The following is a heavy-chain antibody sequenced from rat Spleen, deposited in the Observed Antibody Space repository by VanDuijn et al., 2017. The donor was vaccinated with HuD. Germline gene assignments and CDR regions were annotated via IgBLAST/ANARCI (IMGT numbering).Heavy chain of an antibody. J-gene: IGHJ1*01. CDR1: GFTFSDYY. D-gene: IGHD1-12*02. CDR2: ISYDGSST. CDR3: ARHGYYDCSYYPFDF. Sequence: EVQLVESDGGLVQPGRSLKLSCAASGFTFSDYYMAWVRQAPTKGLEWVATISYDGSSTYYRDSVKGRFTISRDNAKSTLYLQMDSLRSEDTATYYGARHGYYDCSYYPFDFWGPGTMVTVSS. V-gene: IGHV5-29*01.